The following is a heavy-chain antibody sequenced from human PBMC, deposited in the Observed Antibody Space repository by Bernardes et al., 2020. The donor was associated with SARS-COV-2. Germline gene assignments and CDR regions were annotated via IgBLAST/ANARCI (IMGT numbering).Heavy chain of an antibody. CDR2: INSDGSST. J-gene: IGHJ5*02. Sequence: GGSLRLSCAASGFTFSSYCMHWVRKAPGKGLVWVSRINSDGSSTSYADSVKGRFTISRDNAKNTLHLQMNSLRAEDTAVYYCARGHNISGWSRLDPWGQGTLVTVSS. D-gene: IGHD6-19*01. CDR1: GFTFSSYC. V-gene: IGHV3-74*01. CDR3: ARGHNISGWSRLDP.